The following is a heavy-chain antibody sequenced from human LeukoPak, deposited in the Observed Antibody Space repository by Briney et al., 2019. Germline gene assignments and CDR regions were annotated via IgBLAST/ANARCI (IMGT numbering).Heavy chain of an antibody. Sequence: SETLSLTCTVSGGSISSGTYYWSWIRRPAGKGLEWIGRIYTSGSSNYNPSPKSRVTISVDTSKNQFSLKLSSVTAADTAVYYCARRRSGYSYGLWGQGTLVTVSS. CDR3: ARRRSGYSYGL. D-gene: IGHD5-18*01. CDR1: GGSISSGTYY. V-gene: IGHV4-61*02. J-gene: IGHJ4*02. CDR2: IYTSGSS.